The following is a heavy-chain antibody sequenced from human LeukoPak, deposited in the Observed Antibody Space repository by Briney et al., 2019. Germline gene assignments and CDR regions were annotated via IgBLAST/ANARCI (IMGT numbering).Heavy chain of an antibody. Sequence: GGSLRLSCTASGFTISTYWMSWVRQAPGKGLEWVAVISYDGSNKYYADSVKGRFTISRDNSKNTLYLQMNSLRAEDTAVYYCASGWVGLFDYWGQGTLVTVSS. CDR2: ISYDGSNK. CDR1: GFTISTYW. V-gene: IGHV3-30*03. D-gene: IGHD6-19*01. J-gene: IGHJ4*02. CDR3: ASGWVGLFDY.